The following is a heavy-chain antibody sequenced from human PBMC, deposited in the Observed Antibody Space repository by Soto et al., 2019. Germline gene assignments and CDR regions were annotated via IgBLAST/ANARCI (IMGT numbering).Heavy chain of an antibody. Sequence: GASVKVSCKASGYTFTSYYMHWVRQAPGQGLEWMGIINPSGGSTSYAQKFQGRVTMTRDTSTSTVYMELSSLRSEDTAVYYCARDDTPYVTIAVAGNITIFDYWGQGTLVTVSS. CDR1: GYTFTSYY. CDR3: ARDDTPYVTIAVAGNITIFDY. J-gene: IGHJ4*02. CDR2: INPSGGST. V-gene: IGHV1-46*01. D-gene: IGHD6-19*01.